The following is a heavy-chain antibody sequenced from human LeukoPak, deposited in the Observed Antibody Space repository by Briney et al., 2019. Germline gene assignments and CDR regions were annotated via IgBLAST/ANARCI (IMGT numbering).Heavy chain of an antibody. CDR3: AREAGVDTAMASYFDY. CDR1: GGSFSGYY. V-gene: IGHV4-34*01. Sequence: TSETLSLTCAVYGGSFSGYYWSWIRQPPGKGLEWIGEINHSGSTNYNPSLKSRVTISVDTSKNQFSLKLSSVTAADTAVYYCAREAGVDTAMASYFDYWGQGTLVTVSS. D-gene: IGHD5-18*01. CDR2: INHSGST. J-gene: IGHJ4*02.